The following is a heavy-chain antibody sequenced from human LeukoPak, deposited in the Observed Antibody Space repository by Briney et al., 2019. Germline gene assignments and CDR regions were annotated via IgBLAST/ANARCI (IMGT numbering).Heavy chain of an antibody. Sequence: ASVKVSCKASGYTFIGYYMHWVRQAPGQGLEWMGWINPNSGGTNYAQKFQGGVTMTRDTSISTAYMELSRLRSDDTAVYYCARVKDFWSGKGFDYWGQGTLVIVSS. D-gene: IGHD3-3*01. CDR3: ARVKDFWSGKGFDY. J-gene: IGHJ4*02. V-gene: IGHV1-2*02. CDR1: GYTFIGYY. CDR2: INPNSGGT.